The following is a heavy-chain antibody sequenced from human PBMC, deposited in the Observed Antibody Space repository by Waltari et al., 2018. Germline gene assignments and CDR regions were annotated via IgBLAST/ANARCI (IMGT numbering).Heavy chain of an antibody. J-gene: IGHJ5*02. V-gene: IGHV4-4*07. CDR3: ARVQVTTESDWLDP. CDR2: FCVGGKS. CDR1: GASMNTYC. Sequence: QVQLQESGPGLVKPSETLSLICSVSGASMNTYCWGWIRQPAGRGLEFIGRFCVGGKSTSNPSLRSRVTMSADTSKSQFSLRVTSVTAADTAVYYCARVQVTTESDWLDPWGQGTLVTVSS. D-gene: IGHD4-17*01.